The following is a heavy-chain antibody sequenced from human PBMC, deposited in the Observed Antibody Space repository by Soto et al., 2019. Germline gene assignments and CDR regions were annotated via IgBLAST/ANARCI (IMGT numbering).Heavy chain of an antibody. CDR1: GGSVSSDNDY. CDR3: ARKTSGDASGWRPGFYFDS. J-gene: IGHJ4*02. V-gene: IGHV4-61*01. CDR2: ISYTGST. D-gene: IGHD6-19*01. Sequence: HVQLQESGPGLVKPSETLSLTCTVSGGSVSSDNDYWGWIRQPPGKGLEWIGHISYTGSTNHNPSLKSRVTISVDTSKNQFSLELSPVTAADTAVYFCARKTSGDASGWRPGFYFDSWGQGTLVTVSS.